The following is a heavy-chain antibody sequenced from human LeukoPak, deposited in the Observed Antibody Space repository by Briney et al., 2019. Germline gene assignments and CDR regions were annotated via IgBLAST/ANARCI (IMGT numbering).Heavy chain of an antibody. CDR1: GFTFSSYA. Sequence: GGSLRLSCAASGFTFSSYAMSWVRQAPGKGLEWVSAISGSGGSTYYADSVKGRSTISRDNSKNTLYLQMNSLRAEDTAVYYCAKGRAMIVVVITKGFDYWGQGPLVTVSS. D-gene: IGHD3-22*01. CDR3: AKGRAMIVVVITKGFDY. J-gene: IGHJ4*02. V-gene: IGHV3-23*01. CDR2: ISGSGGST.